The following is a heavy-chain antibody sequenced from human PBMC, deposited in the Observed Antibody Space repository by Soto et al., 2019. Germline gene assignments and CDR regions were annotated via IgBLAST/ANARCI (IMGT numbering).Heavy chain of an antibody. CDR3: ARDQGHYYDSGDIDY. CDR1: GFTFSSYG. CDR2: IWYDGSNK. J-gene: IGHJ4*02. D-gene: IGHD3-22*01. V-gene: IGHV3-33*01. Sequence: GGSLRLSCAASGFTFSSYGMHWVRQAPGKGLEWVAVIWYDGSNKYYADSVKGRFTISRDNSKNTLYLQMNSLRAEDTAVYYCARDQGHYYDSGDIDYWGQGTLVTVSS.